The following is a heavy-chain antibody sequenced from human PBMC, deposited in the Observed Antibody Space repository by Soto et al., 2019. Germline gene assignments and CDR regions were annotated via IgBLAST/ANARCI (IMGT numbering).Heavy chain of an antibody. CDR2: IIPIFGAA. V-gene: IGHV1-69*01. CDR1: GGTFSSYA. J-gene: IGHJ5*02. CDR3: ASDPSYDSSGYYQGTWFDP. D-gene: IGHD3-22*01. Sequence: QVQLVQSGAEVKKPGSSVKVSCKASGGTFSSYAVSWVRQAPGQGLEWRGGIIPIFGAANYAQKFQGRVMITADESKSTAYMELSSMRSEDTAVYYCASDPSYDSSGYYQGTWFDPWGQGTLVTVSS.